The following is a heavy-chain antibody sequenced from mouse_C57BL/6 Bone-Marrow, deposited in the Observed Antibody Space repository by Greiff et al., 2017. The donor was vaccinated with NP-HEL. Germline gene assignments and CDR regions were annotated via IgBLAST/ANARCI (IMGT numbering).Heavy chain of an antibody. V-gene: IGHV1-64*01. J-gene: IGHJ1*03. Sequence: QVQLQQPGAELVKPGASVKLSCKASGYTFTSYWMHWVKQRPGQGLEWIGMIHPNSGSTNYNEKFKSKATLTVDKSSSTAYMQLSSLTSEDAAVYYCARILITTVVARGYFDVWGTGTTVTVSS. CDR1: GYTFTSYW. D-gene: IGHD1-1*01. CDR3: ARILITTVVARGYFDV. CDR2: IHPNSGST.